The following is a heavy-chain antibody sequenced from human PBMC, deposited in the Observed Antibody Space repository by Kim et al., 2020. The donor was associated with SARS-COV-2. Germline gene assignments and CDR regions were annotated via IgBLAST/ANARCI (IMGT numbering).Heavy chain of an antibody. CDR3: ARGYEEDSNEHPLFDY. V-gene: IGHV3-74*01. CDR2: LKSDGSIT. CDR1: EFTFSSYW. J-gene: IGHJ4*02. D-gene: IGHD4-4*01. Sequence: GGSLRLSCVASEFTFSSYWMQWVRQAPGKGLVWVSRLKSDGSITSYADSVRGRFTISRDNAKNTLYLQMNSLTVEDTALYYCARGYEEDSNEHPLFDYWGPGTLVTVSS.